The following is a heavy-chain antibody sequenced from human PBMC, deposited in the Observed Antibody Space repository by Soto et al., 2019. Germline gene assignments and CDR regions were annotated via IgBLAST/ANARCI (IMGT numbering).Heavy chain of an antibody. D-gene: IGHD4-17*01. CDR3: ALGVGDSQRSRYLDY. CDR1: GGSISSYY. J-gene: IGHJ4*01. CDR2: IYYSGST. Sequence: PSETLSLTCTVSGGSISSYYWSWIRQPPGKGLERIGYIYYSGSTNYNPPLKSRVTISVDTSKIQFSLKLSSVTAADTAVYCCALGVGDSQRSRYLDYWGPEALVTVSS. V-gene: IGHV4-59*01.